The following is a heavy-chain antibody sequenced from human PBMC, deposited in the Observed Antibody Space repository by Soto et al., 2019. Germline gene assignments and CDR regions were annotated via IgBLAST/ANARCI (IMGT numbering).Heavy chain of an antibody. J-gene: IGHJ5*01. CDR1: GGPINSPDYY. Sequence: QVQLQESGPGLVKPSQTLSLTCTVSGGPINSPDYYWTWIRQSPGKGLEWIGYLYFNGGTQYNPSLRTPVRMSLDTSKKHLSLKMKAVTAADTAVYYCARGISKYSSWFETQTWFGAWGPGVLVTVSS. D-gene: IGHD6-13*01. CDR3: ARGISKYSSWFETQTWFGA. V-gene: IGHV4-30-4*01. CDR2: LYFNGGT.